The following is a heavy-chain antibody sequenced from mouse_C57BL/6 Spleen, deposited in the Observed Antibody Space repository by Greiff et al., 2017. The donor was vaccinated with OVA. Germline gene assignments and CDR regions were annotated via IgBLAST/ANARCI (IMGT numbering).Heavy chain of an antibody. CDR3: ARSGRTLFDY. D-gene: IGHD1-1*01. CDR1: GFTFSDYG. V-gene: IGHV5-17*01. J-gene: IGHJ2*01. Sequence: DVKLVESGGGLVKPGGSLKLSCAASGFTFSDYGMHWVRQAPEKGLEWVAYISSGSSTIYYADTVKGRFTISRDNAKNTLFLQMTSLRSEDTAMYYCARSGRTLFDYWGQGTTLTVSS. CDR2: ISSGSSTI.